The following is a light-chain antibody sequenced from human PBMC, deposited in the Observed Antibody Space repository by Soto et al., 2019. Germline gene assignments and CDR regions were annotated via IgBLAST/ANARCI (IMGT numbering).Light chain of an antibody. V-gene: IGKV1-12*01. CDR2: ATS. Sequence: DIQMTQSPSSVSASVGDRVTITCRASQAVSTWLAWYQQKPGKAPNLLIYATSTLQRGVPSRFSGSGSGTDFTLTISSLQPEDFATYYCQQANSFPRTFGQGTKVEI. CDR3: QQANSFPRT. J-gene: IGKJ1*01. CDR1: QAVSTW.